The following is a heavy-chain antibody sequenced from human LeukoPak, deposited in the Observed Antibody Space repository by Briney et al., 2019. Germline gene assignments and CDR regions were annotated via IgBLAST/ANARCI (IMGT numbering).Heavy chain of an antibody. D-gene: IGHD6-13*01. Sequence: SETLSLTCTVSGGSISSYYWSWIRQPPGEGLEGIGYIYYSGGTNSNPSLKSRGTISVDTSKNQFSLKLSSVTAADTAVYYCSSGRAAAGPWYFDDWGQGTLVTVSS. V-gene: IGHV4-59*01. J-gene: IGHJ4*02. CDR2: IYYSGGT. CDR3: SSGRAAAGPWYFDD. CDR1: GGSISSYY.